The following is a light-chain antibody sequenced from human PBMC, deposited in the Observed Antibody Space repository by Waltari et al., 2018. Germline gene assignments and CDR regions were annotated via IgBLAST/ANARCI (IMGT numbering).Light chain of an antibody. CDR3: QQYNNWPLT. V-gene: IGKV3-15*01. CDR2: GAS. CDR1: QSVSSD. Sequence: ETVMTQSPPTLSVSPGERAILPCRASQSVSSDLAWYQQKPGQAPRLLIYGASTRATGIPGRFSGSGSGTEFTLTISSLQSEDFAVYYCQQYNNWPLTFGGGTKVEI. J-gene: IGKJ4*01.